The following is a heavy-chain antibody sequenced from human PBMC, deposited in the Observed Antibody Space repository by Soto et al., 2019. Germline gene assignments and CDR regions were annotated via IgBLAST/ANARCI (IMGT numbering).Heavy chain of an antibody. Sequence: SGGSLRLSCAASGFTFSSYSMNWVRQAPGKGLEWVSSISSSSSYIYYADSVEGRFTISRDNAKNSLYLQMNSLRAEDTAVYYCARDGRRLRPTGLDVWGQGTTVTVSS. CDR1: GFTFSSYS. CDR3: ARDGRRLRPTGLDV. V-gene: IGHV3-21*01. J-gene: IGHJ6*02. D-gene: IGHD3-16*01. CDR2: ISSSSSYI.